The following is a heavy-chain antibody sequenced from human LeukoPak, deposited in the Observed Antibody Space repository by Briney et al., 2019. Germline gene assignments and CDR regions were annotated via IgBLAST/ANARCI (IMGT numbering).Heavy chain of an antibody. D-gene: IGHD3-3*01. CDR3: ARDHTIFAVVTLSPGDY. V-gene: IGHV1-18*01. J-gene: IGHJ4*02. CDR2: ISGYNGNT. CDR1: GYTFASYG. Sequence: ASVKVSCKASGYTFASYGISWVRQAPGQGLEWMGWISGYNGNTKYAQNLQDRVTMTTDTSTSTAYMGLRSLRSDDTAVYYCARDHTIFAVVTLSPGDYWGQGTLVTVSS.